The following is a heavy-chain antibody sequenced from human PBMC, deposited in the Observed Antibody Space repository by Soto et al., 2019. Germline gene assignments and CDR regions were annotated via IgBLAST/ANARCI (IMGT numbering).Heavy chain of an antibody. D-gene: IGHD3-22*01. CDR2: ITYDGSNK. J-gene: IGHJ3*02. V-gene: IGHV3-30*03. CDR3: ARYYYDSSGYYPVGAFDI. Sequence: TGGSLRLSCAASGFTFSSYAMSWARQAPGKGLEWVAVITYDGSNKYYADSVKGRFTISRDNSKNTLYLQMNSLRAEDTAVYYCARYYYDSSGYYPVGAFDIWGQGTMVTVSS. CDR1: GFTFSSYA.